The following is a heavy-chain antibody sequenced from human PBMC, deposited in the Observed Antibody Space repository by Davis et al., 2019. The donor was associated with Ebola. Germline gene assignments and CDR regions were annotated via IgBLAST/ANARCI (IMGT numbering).Heavy chain of an antibody. D-gene: IGHD1-1*01. CDR1: GFTFSSYA. CDR3: ARDLLEPLYYYYGMDV. CDR2: IHSSGSPV. J-gene: IGHJ6*02. Sequence: GGSLRLSCAVSGFTFSSYAMSWVRQAPGKGLEWVSYIHSSGSPVYYANSVKGRFTISRDNAKNSLYLQMNSLRDEDTAVYYCARDLLEPLYYYYGMDVWGQGTTVTVSS. V-gene: IGHV3-48*02.